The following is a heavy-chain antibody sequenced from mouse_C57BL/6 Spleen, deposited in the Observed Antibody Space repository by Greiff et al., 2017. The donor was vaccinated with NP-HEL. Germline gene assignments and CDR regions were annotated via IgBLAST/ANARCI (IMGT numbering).Heavy chain of an antibody. V-gene: IGHV1-54*01. CDR3: ARRGGYYRVGYFDV. CDR2: INPGSGGT. CDR1: GYAFTNYL. Sequence: VQLVESGAELVRPGTSVKVSCKASGYAFTNYLIEWVKQRPGQGLEWIGVINPGSGGTNYNEKFKGKATLTADKSSSTAYMQLSSLTSEDSAVYFCARRGGYYRVGYFDVWGTGTTVTVSS. J-gene: IGHJ1*03. D-gene: IGHD2-3*01.